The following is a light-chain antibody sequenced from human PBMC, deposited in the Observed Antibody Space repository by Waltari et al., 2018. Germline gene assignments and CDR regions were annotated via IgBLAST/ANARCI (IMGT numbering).Light chain of an antibody. V-gene: IGLV2-23*01. CDR3: SSYAGGGTGV. CDR2: GGT. CDR1: NNDVGSYDL. J-gene: IGLJ3*02. Sequence: QSALTQPASVSGSPGQSITISCTGTNNDVGSYDLVSWYQQHPGKAPKLVIYGGTKRPSGVSQRFSGSKSGNTASLTISGRQAEDEADYYCSSYAGGGTGVFGGGTKLTVL.